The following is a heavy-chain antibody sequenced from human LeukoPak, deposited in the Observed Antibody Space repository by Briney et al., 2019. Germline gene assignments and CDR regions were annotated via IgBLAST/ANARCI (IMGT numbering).Heavy chain of an antibody. CDR1: GFTFSSYG. CDR2: ISYDGSNK. V-gene: IGHV3-30*18. J-gene: IGHJ3*02. CDR3: ANGRSYDFWSGYSYAFDI. D-gene: IGHD3-3*01. Sequence: GGSLRLSCAASGFTFSSYGMHWVRQAPGKGLEWVAVISYDGSNKYYADSVKGRFTISRDNSKNALYLQMNSLRAEDTAVYYCANGRSYDFWSGYSYAFDIWGQGTMVTVSS.